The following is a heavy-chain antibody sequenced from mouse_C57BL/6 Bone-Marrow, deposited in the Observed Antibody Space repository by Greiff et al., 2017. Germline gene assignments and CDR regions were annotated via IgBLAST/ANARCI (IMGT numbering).Heavy chain of an antibody. CDR1: GFTIKNTY. Sequence: DVKLQESVAELVRPGASVKLSCTASGFTIKNTYMHWVKQRPEQGLERIGRIDPANGNTKYAPKFQGKATITADTSSNTAYLQLSSLTSEDTAISYCARWVRRRGFAYWGQGTLVTVSA. D-gene: IGHD2-1*01. J-gene: IGHJ3*01. CDR3: ARWVRRRGFAY. CDR2: IDPANGNT. V-gene: IGHV14-3*01.